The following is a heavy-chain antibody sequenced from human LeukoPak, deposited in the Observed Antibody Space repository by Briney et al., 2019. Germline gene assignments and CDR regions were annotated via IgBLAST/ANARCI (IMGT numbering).Heavy chain of an antibody. V-gene: IGHV4-39*01. J-gene: IGHJ4*02. CDR3: ARHLRSSSSSPGVCDCHDY. CDR1: GGSISSSSYY. CDR2: IYYSGST. D-gene: IGHD6-6*01. Sequence: PSETLSLTCTVSGGSISSSSYYWGWIRQSPGKGLEWIGSIYYSGSTYYNPSLKSRVTISVDTSKNQFSLKLSSVTAADTAVYYCARHLRSSSSSPGVCDCHDYWGQGTLVTVSS.